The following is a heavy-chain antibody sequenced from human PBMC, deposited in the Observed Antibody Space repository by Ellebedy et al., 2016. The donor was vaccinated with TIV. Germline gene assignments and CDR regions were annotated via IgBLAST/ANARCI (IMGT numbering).Heavy chain of an antibody. V-gene: IGHV4-59*08. J-gene: IGHJ5*02. CDR3: ASFPPIAVAGIDWFDP. CDR2: IYYSGST. D-gene: IGHD6-19*01. Sequence: MPSETLSLTCAVYGGSFSGYYWSWIRQPQGNGLEWIGYIYYSGSTNYNPSLKSRVTISVDTSKNQFSLKLSSVTAADTAVYYCASFPPIAVAGIDWFDPWGQGTLVTVSS. CDR1: GGSFSGYY.